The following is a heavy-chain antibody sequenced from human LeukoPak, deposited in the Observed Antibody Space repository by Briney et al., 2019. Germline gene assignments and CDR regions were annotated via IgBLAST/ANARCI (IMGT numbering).Heavy chain of an antibody. V-gene: IGHV3-30*03. J-gene: IGHJ4*02. CDR1: GFTFSSYG. CDR2: ISYDGTNK. Sequence: GRSLRLSCAASGFTFSSYGMHWVRQAPGQGLEWVAVISYDGTNKYYADSVKGRFTISRDNSKNTLYLQMNSLRAEDTAVYYCARDGYGLDTPMVSTIFDYWGQGSLVTVSS. CDR3: ARDGYGLDTPMVSTIFDY. D-gene: IGHD5-18*01.